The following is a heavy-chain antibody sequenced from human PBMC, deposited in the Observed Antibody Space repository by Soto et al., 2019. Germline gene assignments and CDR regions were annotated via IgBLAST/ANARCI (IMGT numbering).Heavy chain of an antibody. Sequence: SETLSLTCTVSGGSISTYYWSWIRQHPGKGLEWIGYIYYSGSTYYNPSLKSRVTISVDTSKNQFSLKLSSVTAADTAVYYCAADMVRGVIISNYWGQGTLVTVSS. V-gene: IGHV4-59*06. CDR3: AADMVRGVIISNY. J-gene: IGHJ4*02. CDR1: GGSISTYY. CDR2: IYYSGST. D-gene: IGHD3-10*01.